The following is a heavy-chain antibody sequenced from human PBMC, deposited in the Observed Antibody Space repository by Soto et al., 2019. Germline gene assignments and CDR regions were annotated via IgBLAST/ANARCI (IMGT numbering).Heavy chain of an antibody. V-gene: IGHV3-9*01. D-gene: IGHD6-19*01. CDR1: GFTFDDYA. CDR3: AKDKDQWLAPYYYGMDV. CDR2: ISWDSGSI. Sequence: EVQLVESGGGLVQPGRSLRLSCAASGFTFDDYAMHWVRQAPGKGLEWVSRISWDSGSIGYADSVKGRFTISRDNAKNSLYLQMNSLRPEDTALYYCAKDKDQWLAPYYYGMDVWGQGTTVTVSS. J-gene: IGHJ6*02.